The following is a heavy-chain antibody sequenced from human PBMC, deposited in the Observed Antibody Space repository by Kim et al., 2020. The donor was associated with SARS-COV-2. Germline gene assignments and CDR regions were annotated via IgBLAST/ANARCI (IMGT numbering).Heavy chain of an antibody. Sequence: GGSLRLSCTASGFTFGDYAMSWVRQAPGKGLEWVGFIRSKAYGGTTEYAASVKGRFTISRDDSKSIAYLQMNSLKTEDTAVYYCTRDYFWFDYWGQGTLVTVSS. D-gene: IGHD3-16*01. J-gene: IGHJ4*02. CDR1: GFTFGDYA. CDR3: TRDYFWFDY. CDR2: IRSKAYGGTT. V-gene: IGHV3-49*04.